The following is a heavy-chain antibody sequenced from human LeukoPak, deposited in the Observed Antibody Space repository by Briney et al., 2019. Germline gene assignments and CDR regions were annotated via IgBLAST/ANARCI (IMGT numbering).Heavy chain of an antibody. J-gene: IGHJ6*02. V-gene: IGHV3-33*01. CDR1: GFTFSDYG. CDR2: IWYDGSNK. Sequence: GGSLRLSCAASGFTFSDYGMHWVRQAPGKGLEWVAVIWYDGSNKYYADSVKGRFTVSRDNSKNTLDLQMSSLRAEDTAVYYCARRPKNYYGMDVWGQGTTVTVSS. CDR3: ARRPKNYYGMDV.